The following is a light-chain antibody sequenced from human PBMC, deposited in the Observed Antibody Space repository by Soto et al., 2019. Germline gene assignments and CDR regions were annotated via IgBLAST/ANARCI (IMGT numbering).Light chain of an antibody. J-gene: IGKJ3*01. Sequence: EVVLTQSPATLSLSPGERATLSCRASQSVSSYLAWYQQKPGQPPRLLIYDALNRATGIPARFSGSGSGTDFTLTISSLEPEDFAFYFCQQRGNWPPTFGPGTKVDI. CDR2: DAL. CDR3: QQRGNWPPT. CDR1: QSVSSY. V-gene: IGKV3-11*01.